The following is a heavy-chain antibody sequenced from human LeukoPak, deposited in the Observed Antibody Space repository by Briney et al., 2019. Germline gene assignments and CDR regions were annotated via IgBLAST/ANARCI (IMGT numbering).Heavy chain of an antibody. D-gene: IGHD3-3*01. J-gene: IGHJ6*03. CDR1: GFTFNSFA. Sequence: GGSLRLSCAASGFTFNSFAMHWVRQAPGKGLEWVAVISYDGSNKYYADSVKGRFTISRDNSKNTLYLQMNSLRSEDTAVYYCAREPTFYDFWRVPGGYMDVWGKGTTVTVS. CDR3: AREPTFYDFWRVPGGYMDV. V-gene: IGHV3-30*01. CDR2: ISYDGSNK.